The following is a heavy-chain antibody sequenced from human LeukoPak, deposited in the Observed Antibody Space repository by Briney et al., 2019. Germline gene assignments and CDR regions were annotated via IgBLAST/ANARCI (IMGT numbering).Heavy chain of an antibody. Sequence: GGSLRLSCAASGFTFSSYSMNWVRQAPGKGLEWVSSISSSSSYIYYADSGKGRFTISRDNDKYSLYLQMNSLRAEDTAVYYCVTTTVVTLDYWGQGTLVTVSS. CDR3: VTTTVVTLDY. D-gene: IGHD4-23*01. CDR2: ISSSSSYI. J-gene: IGHJ4*02. V-gene: IGHV3-21*01. CDR1: GFTFSSYS.